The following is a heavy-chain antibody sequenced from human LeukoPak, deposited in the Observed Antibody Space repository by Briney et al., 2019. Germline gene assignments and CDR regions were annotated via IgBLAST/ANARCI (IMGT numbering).Heavy chain of an antibody. Sequence: GGSLRLACAASGFTFGSYGVSCVRRAPGKGVEWVSFITRNADRTSYADSVEGRFTISRDNSRNTLYMQMNSLRDEDTALYYCAIMHGYYDGSGYWVQWGQGTLVTVSS. V-gene: IGHV3-23*01. D-gene: IGHD3-22*01. CDR2: ITRNADRT. CDR3: AIMHGYYDGSGYWVQ. J-gene: IGHJ1*01. CDR1: GFTFGSYG.